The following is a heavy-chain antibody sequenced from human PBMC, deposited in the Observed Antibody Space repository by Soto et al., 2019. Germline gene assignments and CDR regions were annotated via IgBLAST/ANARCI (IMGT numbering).Heavy chain of an antibody. CDR1: GYSFTSYW. CDR3: AMYGPDIVVVPAAQRGDAFDI. V-gene: IGHV5-10-1*01. D-gene: IGHD2-2*01. CDR2: IDPSDSYT. Sequence: PGESLNISCKGSGYSFTSYWISWVRQMPGKGLEWMGRIDPSDSYTNYSPSFQGHVTISADKSISTAYLQWSSLKASDTAMYYCAMYGPDIVVVPAAQRGDAFDICCPGTMLT. J-gene: IGHJ3*02.